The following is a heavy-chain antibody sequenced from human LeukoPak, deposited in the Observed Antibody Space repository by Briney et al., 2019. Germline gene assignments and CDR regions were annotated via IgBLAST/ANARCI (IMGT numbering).Heavy chain of an antibody. CDR1: GHTSTTYA. J-gene: IGHJ6*02. D-gene: IGHD3-10*01. CDR2: INAGNGNI. CDR3: ARVGHYYGSGSYALRVYGMDV. V-gene: IGHV1-3*01. Sequence: ASVRVSCKASGHTSTTYAIHWVRQAPGQGLEWMGWINAGNGNIKYSQKFQGRVTITGDTSASTAYMELSSLRSDDTAVYYCARVGHYYGSGSYALRVYGMDVWGQGTTVTVSS.